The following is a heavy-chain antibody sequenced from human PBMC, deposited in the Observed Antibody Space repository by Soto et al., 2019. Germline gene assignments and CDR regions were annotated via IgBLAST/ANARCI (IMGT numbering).Heavy chain of an antibody. J-gene: IGHJ4*02. CDR1: GFSVSNKY. CDR2: LSGSGVST. Sequence: GGSLRLSCAASGFSVSNKYMTWVRQAPGKGLEWVSALSGSGVSTYYADSVMGRFTISRDNSKNTVYLQMNSLRAEDTAVYYCAKIESRFFYDSTGYYPFDYWGQGTLVTVSS. D-gene: IGHD3-22*01. V-gene: IGHV3-23*01. CDR3: AKIESRFFYDSTGYYPFDY.